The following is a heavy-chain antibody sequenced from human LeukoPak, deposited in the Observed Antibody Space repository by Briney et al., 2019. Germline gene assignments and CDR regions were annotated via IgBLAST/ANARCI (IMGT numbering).Heavy chain of an antibody. J-gene: IGHJ4*02. CDR3: ARTGIVGATSLDY. CDR1: GGTFSSYA. D-gene: IGHD1-26*01. V-gene: IGHV1-69*05. CDR2: IIPIFGTA. Sequence: ASVKVSCKASGGTFSSYAISWVRQAPGQGLEWMGRIIPIFGTANYAQKFQGRVTITTDESTSTAYMELRSLRSDDTAVYYCARTGIVGATSLDYWGQGTLVTVSS.